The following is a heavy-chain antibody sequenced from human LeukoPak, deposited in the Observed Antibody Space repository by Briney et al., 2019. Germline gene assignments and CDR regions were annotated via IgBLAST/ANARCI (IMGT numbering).Heavy chain of an antibody. CDR2: ISSSSSTT. CDR3: ATADSGYDWFDY. D-gene: IGHD5-12*01. Sequence: QTGGSLRLCCAASGFTFSSYSMNWVLQAPGKGLEWVSYISSSSSTTYYADSVKGRFTISRDNAKNSLYLQMNSLRAEDTAVYYCATADSGYDWFDYRGQGTLVTVSS. V-gene: IGHV3-48*04. CDR1: GFTFSSYS. J-gene: IGHJ4*02.